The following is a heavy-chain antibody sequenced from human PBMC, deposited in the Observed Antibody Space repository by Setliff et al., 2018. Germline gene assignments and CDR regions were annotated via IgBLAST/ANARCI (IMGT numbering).Heavy chain of an antibody. CDR3: ARGSGSYHSPIQH. J-gene: IGHJ1*01. Sequence: ASVKVSCKASGYTFTGYYIHWVRQAPGQGLEWMGWINPNSGDTDYAQKFQGRVTMTRDTSINTAYMALSRLTSDDTAVYYCARGSGSYHSPIQHWGQGTLVTAPQ. V-gene: IGHV1-2*02. D-gene: IGHD1-26*01. CDR2: INPNSGDT. CDR1: GYTFTGYY.